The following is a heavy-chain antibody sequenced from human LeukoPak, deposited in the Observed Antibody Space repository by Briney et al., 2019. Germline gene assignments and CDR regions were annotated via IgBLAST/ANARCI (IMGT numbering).Heavy chain of an antibody. Sequence: EASVKVSCTVSGYTLTELSMHWVRQAPGKGLEWMGGFDPEDGETIYAQKFQGRVTMTEDTSTDTAYMELSSLRSEDTAVYYCATSNDGSGAYYYYGMDVWGKGTTVTVSS. D-gene: IGHD3-10*01. CDR2: FDPEDGET. CDR1: GYTLTELS. CDR3: ATSNDGSGAYYYYGMDV. V-gene: IGHV1-24*01. J-gene: IGHJ6*04.